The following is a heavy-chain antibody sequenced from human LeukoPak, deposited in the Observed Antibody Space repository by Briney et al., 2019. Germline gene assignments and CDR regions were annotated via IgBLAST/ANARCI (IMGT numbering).Heavy chain of an antibody. CDR3: ARERRYYDSSGLCQH. D-gene: IGHD3-22*01. CDR1: GYTFTGYY. Sequence: GASVKVSCKASGYTFTGYYMHWVRQAPGQGLEWMGWINPNSGGTNYAQKFQGRVTMTRDTSISTAYMELSRLRSDDTAVYYRARERRYYDSSGLCQHWGRGTLVTVSS. J-gene: IGHJ1*01. V-gene: IGHV1-2*02. CDR2: INPNSGGT.